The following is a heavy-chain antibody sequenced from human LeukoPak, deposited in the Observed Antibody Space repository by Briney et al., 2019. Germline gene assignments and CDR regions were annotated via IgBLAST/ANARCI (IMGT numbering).Heavy chain of an antibody. J-gene: IGHJ4*02. Sequence: GGSLRLSCAASGFTFSSYAMSWVRQAPGKGLEWVSAISGSGGSTYYADSVKGRFTISRDNAKNSLYLQMNSLRAEDTAVYYCASIAAAGTGEVYWGQGTLVTVSS. CDR1: GFTFSSYA. D-gene: IGHD6-13*01. CDR3: ASIAAAGTGEVY. V-gene: IGHV3-23*01. CDR2: ISGSGGST.